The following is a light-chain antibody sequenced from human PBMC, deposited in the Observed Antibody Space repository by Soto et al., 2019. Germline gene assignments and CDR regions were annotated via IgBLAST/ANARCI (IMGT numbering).Light chain of an antibody. V-gene: IGKV1-5*03. CDR2: KAS. CDR3: QHIHSIPIT. J-gene: IGKJ5*01. CDR1: QSISIW. Sequence: DIQITQSPSSLSASVGDRVTITCRASQSISIWLVWYQQKPGKAPKILIYKASSLESGVPSRFSGSGSGTEFTLTISSLQTDEFATYYCQHIHSIPITFGQGTRLEIK.